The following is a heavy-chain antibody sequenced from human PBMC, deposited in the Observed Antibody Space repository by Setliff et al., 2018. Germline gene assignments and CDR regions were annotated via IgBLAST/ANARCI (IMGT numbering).Heavy chain of an antibody. CDR2: IYYSGDT. D-gene: IGHD6-19*01. CDR3: ARYPRRGNGWYPYYVDV. Sequence: SETLSLTCTVSGGSMITNDYFWGWIRQPPGTGLEWIGRIYYSGDTYYSPSLKSRATVSVDTSTSQFSLRLTSVTAADSAVYFCARYPRRGNGWYPYYVDVWGNGTTVTVSS. V-gene: IGHV4-39*07. J-gene: IGHJ6*03. CDR1: GGSMITNDYF.